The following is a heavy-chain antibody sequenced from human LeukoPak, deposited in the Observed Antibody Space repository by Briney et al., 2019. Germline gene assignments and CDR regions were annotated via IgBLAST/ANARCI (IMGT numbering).Heavy chain of an antibody. CDR1: GGSISSYY. Sequence: SETLSLTCTVSGGSISSYYWSWIRQPPGKGLEWIGYIYYSETTNYNPSLKSRVTISVDTSKNQFSLKLSSVTAADTAVYYCARVSRMVATLRPYYFDYWGQGTLVTVSS. D-gene: IGHD5-12*01. J-gene: IGHJ4*02. V-gene: IGHV4-59*01. CDR2: IYYSETT. CDR3: ARVSRMVATLRPYYFDY.